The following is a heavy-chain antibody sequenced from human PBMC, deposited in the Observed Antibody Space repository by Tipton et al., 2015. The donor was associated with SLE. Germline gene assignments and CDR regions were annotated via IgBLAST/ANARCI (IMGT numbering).Heavy chain of an antibody. CDR1: GGSISSYN. V-gene: IGHV4-59*08. D-gene: IGHD1-26*01. Sequence: TLSLTCTVSGGSISSYNWNWIRQPPGKGLEWIGYIYYSGSTNYNPSLRSRVTISLDTSKNQLSLRLTSVTAADTAVYYCARHRSIVGATGTFDLWGQGTMVTVSS. CDR2: IYYSGST. CDR3: ARHRSIVGATGTFDL. J-gene: IGHJ3*01.